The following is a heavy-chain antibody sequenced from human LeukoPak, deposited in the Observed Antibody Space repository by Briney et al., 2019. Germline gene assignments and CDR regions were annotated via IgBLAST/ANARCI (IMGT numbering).Heavy chain of an antibody. Sequence: GRSLTLSCVASGFTFSNYAMSCVRHPPGKGQQWVSGISASGGSTYYADSVKGRFSMSRDNSKNTLFLQMNTLRAEDTAIYYCAKVSDSSGWYYDYWGQGTQVTVSS. J-gene: IGHJ4*02. CDR2: ISASGGST. V-gene: IGHV3-23*01. CDR1: GFTFSNYA. D-gene: IGHD6-19*01. CDR3: AKVSDSSGWYYDY.